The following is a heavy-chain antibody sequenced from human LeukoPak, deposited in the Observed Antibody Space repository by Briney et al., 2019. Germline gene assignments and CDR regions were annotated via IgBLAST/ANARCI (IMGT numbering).Heavy chain of an antibody. CDR2: INPNSGGT. CDR1: GYTFTGYY. CDR3: ARGGYFDSPPPSNWFDP. J-gene: IGHJ5*02. Sequence: ASVKVSCKASGYTFTGYYMHWVRQAPGQGLEWMGWINPNSGGTNYAQKFQGWVTMTGDTSISTAYMELSRLRSDDTAVYYCARGGYFDSPPPSNWFDPWGQGTLVTVSS. D-gene: IGHD3-9*01. V-gene: IGHV1-2*04.